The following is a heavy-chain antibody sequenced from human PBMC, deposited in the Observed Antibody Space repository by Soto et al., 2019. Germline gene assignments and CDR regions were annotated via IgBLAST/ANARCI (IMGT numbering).Heavy chain of an antibody. CDR2: ISANRGHT. CDR3: GRDGDERDKRYLDS. Sequence: QVQLTQSGADVKMPGASVKVSCKATGHTFTKYGISWVRQAPGQGLEWVGWISANRGHTNYAHKFQDRVTMTTDTSTNTVYMELRSLTTDDTAVYYCGRDGDERDKRYLDSWGQGTLVTVSS. V-gene: IGHV1-18*01. CDR1: GHTFTKYG. J-gene: IGHJ4*02. D-gene: IGHD7-27*01.